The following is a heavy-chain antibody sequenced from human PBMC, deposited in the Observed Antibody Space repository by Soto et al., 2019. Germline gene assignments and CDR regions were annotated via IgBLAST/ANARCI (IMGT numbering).Heavy chain of an antibody. V-gene: IGHV1-69*01. J-gene: IGHJ6*02. CDR1: GGAFSGSV. D-gene: IGHD6-25*01. CDR2: IIPIYGSA. CDR3: ARGNLAARGSYYYCCMDV. Sequence: QVQLVQSGAEVKQPGSSVKVSCKTSGGAFSGSVISWVRHVPGQGLDWMGAIIPIYGSANYAQNLQGRIMIIADEYTRATYMVLSSLISEDTAVYYCARGNLAARGSYYYCCMDVWGQGTTVIVSS.